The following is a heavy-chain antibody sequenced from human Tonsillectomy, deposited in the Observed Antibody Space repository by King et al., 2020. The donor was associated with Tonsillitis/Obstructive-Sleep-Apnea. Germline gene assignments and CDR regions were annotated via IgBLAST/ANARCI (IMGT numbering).Heavy chain of an antibody. Sequence: QLQLQESGPGLVKPSETLSLTCTVSGGSISSSSYFWAWIRQPPGKGLEWIVSVYYSGSTYYNPSLKSRVTISVDTSKNHFSLRLNSVTAADTAVYYCAGGTVKNTTTWFDPWGQGTLVTVSS. D-gene: IGHD1-1*01. V-gene: IGHV4-39*02. CDR1: GGSISSSSYF. J-gene: IGHJ5*02. CDR3: AGGTVKNTTTWFDP. CDR2: VYYSGST.